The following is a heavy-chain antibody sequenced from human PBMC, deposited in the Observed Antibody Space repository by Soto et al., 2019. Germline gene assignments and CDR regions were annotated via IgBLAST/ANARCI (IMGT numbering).Heavy chain of an antibody. CDR1: GFTFSSYW. V-gene: IGHV3-74*01. Sequence: EVQLVESGGGLVQPGGSLRLSCAASGFTFSSYWMHWVRQAPGKGLVWVSRINSDGSSTSYADSVKGRFTISRDNTKNTLYLQMNSLRAEDTAVYYCARGSRITIFGVVPCGMDVWGQGTTVTVSS. CDR3: ARGSRITIFGVVPCGMDV. CDR2: INSDGSST. D-gene: IGHD3-3*01. J-gene: IGHJ6*02.